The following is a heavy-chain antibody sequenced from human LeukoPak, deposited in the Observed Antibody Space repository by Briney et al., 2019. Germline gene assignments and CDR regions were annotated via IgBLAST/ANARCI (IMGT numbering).Heavy chain of an antibody. CDR1: GFTFSVYS. V-gene: IGHV3-21*01. J-gene: IGHJ4*02. D-gene: IGHD3-22*01. CDR3: TSNTYYYDSSGYYEDY. Sequence: GGSLRLSCAASGFTFSVYSMNWVRQAPGKGLEWVSSITTSSSDMYYADSVKGRFTISRDNAKNTLYLQMNSLRAEDTAVYYCTSNTYYYDSSGYYEDYWGQGTLVTVSS. CDR2: ITTSSSDM.